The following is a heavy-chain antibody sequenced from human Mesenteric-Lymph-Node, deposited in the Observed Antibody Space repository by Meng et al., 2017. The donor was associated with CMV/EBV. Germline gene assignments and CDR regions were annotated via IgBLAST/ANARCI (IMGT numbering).Heavy chain of an antibody. CDR2: INPNSGGT. CDR3: ARVAYDSGGYYYVGRY. D-gene: IGHD3-22*01. V-gene: IGHV1-2*02. Sequence: ASVKVSCKASGYTFTDYYIHWVRQAPGQGLEWMGWINPNSGGTNYAQKFQGRVTMTRDTSINTAYMELSSLTSDDTAVFYCARVAYDSGGYYYVGRYWGQGALVTVSS. J-gene: IGHJ4*02. CDR1: GYTFTDYY.